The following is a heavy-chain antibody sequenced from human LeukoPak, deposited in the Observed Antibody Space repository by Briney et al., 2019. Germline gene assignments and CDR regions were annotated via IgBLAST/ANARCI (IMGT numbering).Heavy chain of an antibody. CDR2: IRPDGNEK. V-gene: IGHV3-7*03. J-gene: IGHJ4*02. CDR3: ARSHGSGSYYNLNDY. D-gene: IGHD3-10*01. CDR1: GFTFSSYS. Sequence: PGGSLRLSCAASGFTFSSYSMNWVRQAPGKGLEWVASIRPDGNEKYYVDSVKGRFTISRDNAKTSLYLEMNSLRAEDTAVYYCARSHGSGSYYNLNDYWGQGTLVTVSS.